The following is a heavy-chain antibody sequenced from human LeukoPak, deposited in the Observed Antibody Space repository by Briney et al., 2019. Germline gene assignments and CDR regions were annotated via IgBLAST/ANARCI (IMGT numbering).Heavy chain of an antibody. CDR1: GFTFSSYG. J-gene: IGHJ3*02. V-gene: IGHV3-30*02. CDR3: AKGPNYDILTGWRKTHNSFDI. CDR2: IRNDGSNK. D-gene: IGHD3-9*01. Sequence: GGSLRLSCAASGFTFSSYGMHWVRQAPGKGLEWVAFIRNDGSNKYYADSVKGRFTISRDNSKNTLYLQMNSLRPEDTAVYYCAKGPNYDILTGWRKTHNSFDIWGQGTMVTVSS.